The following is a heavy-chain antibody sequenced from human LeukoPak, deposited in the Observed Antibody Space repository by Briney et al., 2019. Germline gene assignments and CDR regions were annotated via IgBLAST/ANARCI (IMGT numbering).Heavy chain of an antibody. D-gene: IGHD3-22*01. CDR3: ARVDYYDSSGYYGNAFDI. CDR2: IYYSGST. Sequence: SETLSLTCTVSGGSISSYYWSWIRQPAGKGLEWIGYIYYSGSTNYNPSLKSRVTISVDTSKNQFSLKLSSVTAADTAVYYCARVDYYDSSGYYGNAFDIWGQGTMVTVSS. J-gene: IGHJ3*02. CDR1: GGSISSYY. V-gene: IGHV4-59*01.